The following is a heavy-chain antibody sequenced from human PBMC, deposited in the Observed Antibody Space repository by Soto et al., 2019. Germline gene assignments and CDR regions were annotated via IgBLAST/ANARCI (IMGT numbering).Heavy chain of an antibody. V-gene: IGHV3-23*01. CDR2: ISGTGRST. J-gene: IGHJ4*02. Sequence: LRLSCEASGFTFSNCAMSWVRQAPGKGLEWVSGISGTGRSTFYADSVKDRFTISRDNSKNTVYLQMTSLRAEDTAVYYCAKGNTSGWYFFDYWGQGTLVTVSS. D-gene: IGHD6-19*01. CDR1: GFTFSNCA. CDR3: AKGNTSGWYFFDY.